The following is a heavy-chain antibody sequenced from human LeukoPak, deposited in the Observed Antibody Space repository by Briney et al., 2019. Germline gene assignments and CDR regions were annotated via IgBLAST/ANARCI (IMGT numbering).Heavy chain of an antibody. V-gene: IGHV4-39*01. J-gene: IGHJ4*02. D-gene: IGHD4-17*01. CDR2: VYYSGTT. CDR1: GGSISGSNYY. Sequence: SETLSLTCTVSGGSISGSNYYWGWIRQPPGMGLEWIGNVYYSGTTYYSSSLKSRVTISVDTSKNQFSLKLRSVTAADTAVYYCARQDTITVPGVEYWGQGTPVTVSS. CDR3: ARQDTITVPGVEY.